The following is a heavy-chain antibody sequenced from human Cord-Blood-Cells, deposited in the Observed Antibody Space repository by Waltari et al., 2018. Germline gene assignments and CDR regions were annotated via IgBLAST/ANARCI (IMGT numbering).Heavy chain of an antibody. V-gene: IGHV1-2*02. CDR2: INPNSGGT. CDR3: ARVEGANWFDP. J-gene: IGHJ5*02. D-gene: IGHD1-26*01. CDR1: GTTFAGSY. Sequence: QVQLVQSGAEVKKPGASVQVSRKASGTTFAGSYSPWVRQAPGQGLEWMGGINPNSGGTNYAQKCQGRVTMTRDTSISTAYMELSRLRSDDTAVYYCARVEGANWFDPWGQGTLVTVSS.